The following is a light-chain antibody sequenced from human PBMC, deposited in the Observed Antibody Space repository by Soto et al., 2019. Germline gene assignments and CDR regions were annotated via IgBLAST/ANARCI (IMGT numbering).Light chain of an antibody. CDR3: MQALKTPAT. Sequence: DIVMTQSPLSLPVTPGEPASISCWSSQSLLHSNGYNYLDWYLQKPGQSPQLLIYLGSNRASGVPDRFSGSGSGTDFTLKISRVEAEDVGVYSCMQALKTPATFGQGTRLEI. V-gene: IGKV2-28*01. J-gene: IGKJ5*01. CDR1: QSLLHSNGYNY. CDR2: LGS.